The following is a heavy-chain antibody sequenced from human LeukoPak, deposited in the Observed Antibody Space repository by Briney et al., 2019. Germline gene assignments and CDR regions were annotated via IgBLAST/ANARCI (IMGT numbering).Heavy chain of an antibody. J-gene: IGHJ4*02. Sequence: GGSLGLSCAASGFTFSSYNMNWVRQSPGKGLEWISYISGSSYTIYYADSVKGRFTISRDNAQNSLYLQMNSLRDEDTAVYYCSHLEDYWGQGTLVTVSS. CDR1: GFTFSSYN. V-gene: IGHV3-48*02. CDR2: ISGSSYTI. CDR3: SHLEDY.